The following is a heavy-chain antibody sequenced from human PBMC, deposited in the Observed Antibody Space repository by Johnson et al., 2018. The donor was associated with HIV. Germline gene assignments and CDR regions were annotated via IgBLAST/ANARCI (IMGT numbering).Heavy chain of an antibody. CDR1: GFTVSSDY. CDR3: AREGTVSYGGAFDI. Sequence: VQLVESGGGLVQPGGSLRLSCAASGFTVSSDYMTWVRQAPGKGLEWVSIIYSGGSTYYADSVKGRFTISRDNSKNTLYLQRNSLRAEDTAVYYCAREGTVSYGGAFDIWGQGTMVTVSS. D-gene: IGHD4-17*01. V-gene: IGHV3-66*01. J-gene: IGHJ3*02. CDR2: IYSGGST.